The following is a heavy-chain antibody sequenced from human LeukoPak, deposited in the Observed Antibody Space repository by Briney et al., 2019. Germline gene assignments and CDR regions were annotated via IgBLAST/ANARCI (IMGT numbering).Heavy chain of an antibody. CDR1: GFTFSSYA. Sequence: GGSLRLSCAASGFTFSSYAMSWVRQAPGKGLEWGSAISGSGGSTYYADSVKGRFTISRDNSKNTLYLQMNSLRAEDTAVYYCAKDRGGSSGWYYFDYWGQGTLVTVSS. D-gene: IGHD6-19*01. CDR2: ISGSGGST. CDR3: AKDRGGSSGWYYFDY. V-gene: IGHV3-23*01. J-gene: IGHJ4*02.